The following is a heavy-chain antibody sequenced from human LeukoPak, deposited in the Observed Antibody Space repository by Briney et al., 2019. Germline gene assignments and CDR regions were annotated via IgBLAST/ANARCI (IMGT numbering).Heavy chain of an antibody. V-gene: IGHV4-59*01. CDR3: AREVWSSDWSNAFDI. D-gene: IGHD6-19*01. CDR1: GGSISSYY. Sequence: PSETLSLTCTVSGGSISSYYWSWIRQPPGKGLEWIGYIYNSGITNYNPSLKSRVTMSVDMSNNQFSLKLSSVTAADTAVYFCAREVWSSDWSNAFDIWGQGTMVTVSS. J-gene: IGHJ3*02. CDR2: IYNSGIT.